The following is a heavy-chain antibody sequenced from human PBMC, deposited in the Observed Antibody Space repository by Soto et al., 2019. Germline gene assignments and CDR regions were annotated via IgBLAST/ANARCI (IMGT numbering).Heavy chain of an antibody. CDR2: ISGSGGST. CDR3: AKEAYCGGDCYPRVGGWEMTYFDY. J-gene: IGHJ4*02. D-gene: IGHD2-21*02. Sequence: GGSLRLSCAASGFTFSSYAMGWVRQAPGKGLEWVSAISGSGGSTYYADSVKGRFTISRDNSKNTLYLQMNSLRAEDTAVYYCAKEAYCGGDCYPRVGGWEMTYFDYWGQGTLVTVS. CDR1: GFTFSSYA. V-gene: IGHV3-23*01.